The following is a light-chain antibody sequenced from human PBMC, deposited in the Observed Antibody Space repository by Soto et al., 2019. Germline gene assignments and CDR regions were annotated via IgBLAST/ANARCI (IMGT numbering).Light chain of an antibody. CDR2: QTS. CDR1: QYINTR. J-gene: IGKJ1*01. CDR3: HQRQSWPRT. V-gene: IGKV3D-11*01. Sequence: EILMTLSPATLSSFPGAHITLSCRASQYINTRLAWYQHRPGQAPRLLIYQTSIRAAGIPARFSASGTGTDFTLTISDVQPEDFAVYYCHQRQSWPRTFGQGTKVAIK.